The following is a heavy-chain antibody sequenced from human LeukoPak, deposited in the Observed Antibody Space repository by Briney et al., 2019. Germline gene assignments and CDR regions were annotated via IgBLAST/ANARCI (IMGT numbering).Heavy chain of an antibody. CDR3: AELGITMIGGV. CDR1: GFTFLTYS. V-gene: IGHV3-21*01. Sequence: GGSLRLSCAASGFTFLTYSMNWVRQAPGKGLEWVSSISSTSSSYIYYADSVKGRFTISRDNAKNSLYLQMNSLRAEDTAVYYCAELGITMIGGVWGKGTTVTISS. D-gene: IGHD3-10*02. J-gene: IGHJ6*04. CDR2: ISSTSSSYI.